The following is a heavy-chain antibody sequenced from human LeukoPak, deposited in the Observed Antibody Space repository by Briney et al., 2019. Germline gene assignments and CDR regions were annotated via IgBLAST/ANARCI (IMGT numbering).Heavy chain of an antibody. Sequence: GGSLRLSCAASGFTFTGYGFHWVRQAPGKGLEWVAVIWYDGTNKYYADSVKGRFIISRDNSENTLYLQMNSLRAEDTAVYYCAKDGSGGGWKWFDPWGQGTLVTVSS. V-gene: IGHV3-33*06. CDR2: IWYDGTNK. D-gene: IGHD2-15*01. CDR3: AKDGSGGGWKWFDP. J-gene: IGHJ5*02. CDR1: GFTFTGYG.